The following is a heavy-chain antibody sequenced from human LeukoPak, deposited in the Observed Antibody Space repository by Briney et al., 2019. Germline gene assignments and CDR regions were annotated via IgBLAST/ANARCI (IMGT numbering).Heavy chain of an antibody. V-gene: IGHV3-30*02. CDR3: AKDPGSNGYYNYFDY. CDR1: GFTFSDYA. CDR2: IRYDGSNK. D-gene: IGHD3-3*01. Sequence: PGGSLRLSCAASGFTFSDYAMHWVRQAPGKGLEWAAFIRYDGSNKYYADSVKGRFTISRDNSKNTLYLQMNSLRAEDTAVYYCAKDPGSNGYYNYFDYWGQGTLVTVSS. J-gene: IGHJ4*02.